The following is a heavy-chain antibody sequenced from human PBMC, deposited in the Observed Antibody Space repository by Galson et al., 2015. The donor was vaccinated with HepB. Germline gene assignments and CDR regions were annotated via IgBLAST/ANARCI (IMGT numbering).Heavy chain of an antibody. V-gene: IGHV4-39*01. CDR3: AGGRVGRARYFDY. D-gene: IGHD2-15*01. J-gene: IGHJ4*02. Sequence: SETLSLTCTVSGFSINNNTYYWGWIRQAPGKGLEWIGNFYNSGNTYYNPALKIRLTISVDTSQNRFSLKLKSVTVAGTAVYFCAGGRVGRARYFDYWGQGTLVAVSS. CDR2: FYNSGNT. CDR1: GFSINNNTYY.